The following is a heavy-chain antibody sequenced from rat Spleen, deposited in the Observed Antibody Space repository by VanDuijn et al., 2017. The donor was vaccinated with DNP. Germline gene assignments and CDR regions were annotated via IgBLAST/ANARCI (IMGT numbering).Heavy chain of an antibody. J-gene: IGHJ1*01. CDR1: EFTFSKSD. D-gene: IGHD1-2*01. Sequence: EVQLVESGGGLVQPGRSLKLSCAASEFTFSKSDVAWVRQAPTKGLEWVAAISPSGSRTYYPDSVKDRFTISRDDAKSGLYLQMNSLKSEGTATYYCARGSSSIYWYFDFWGPGTTVTVSS. CDR3: ARGSSSIYWYFDF. CDR2: ISPSGSRT. V-gene: IGHV5-19*01.